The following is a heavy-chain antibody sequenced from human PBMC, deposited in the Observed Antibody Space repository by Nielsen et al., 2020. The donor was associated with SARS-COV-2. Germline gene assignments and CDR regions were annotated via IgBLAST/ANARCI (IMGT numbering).Heavy chain of an antibody. CDR3: ARRSGSSHWLFDY. D-gene: IGHD3-10*01. Sequence: SETLSLTCTVSGGSISSYYWSWIRQPPGKGLEWIGYIYYSGGTNYNPSLKSRVTISVDTSKNQFSLKLSSVTAADTAVYYCARRSGSSHWLFDYWGQGTLVTVSS. CDR2: IYYSGGT. CDR1: GGSISSYY. V-gene: IGHV4-59*01. J-gene: IGHJ4*02.